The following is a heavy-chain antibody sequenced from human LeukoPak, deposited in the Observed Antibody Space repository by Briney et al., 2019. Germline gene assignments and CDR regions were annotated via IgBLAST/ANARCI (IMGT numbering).Heavy chain of an antibody. Sequence: GGSLRLSCAASGFTFSSYSMNWVRQAPGKGLEWVSYISNSSSTIYYADSVKGRFTISRDNAKNSLYLQMNSLRAEDTAVYYCARDQIRSKYSSGWYGEGEFDYWGQGTLVTVSS. CDR3: ARDQIRSKYSSGWYGEGEFDY. V-gene: IGHV3-48*04. CDR1: GFTFSSYS. J-gene: IGHJ4*02. CDR2: ISNSSSTI. D-gene: IGHD6-19*01.